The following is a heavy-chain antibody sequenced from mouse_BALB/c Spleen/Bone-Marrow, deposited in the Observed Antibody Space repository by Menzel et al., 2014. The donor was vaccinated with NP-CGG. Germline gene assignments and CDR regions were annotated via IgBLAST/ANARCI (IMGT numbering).Heavy chain of an antibody. D-gene: IGHD3-3*01. CDR3: ARRDDAMDY. CDR1: GYAFTNYL. V-gene: IGHV1-54*03. CDR2: INPGSGGT. J-gene: IGHJ4*01. Sequence: VQLQQSGAELVRPGTSEKVSCKASGYAFTNYLIEWVKQRPGQGLEWIGVINPGSGGTNYNEKFKGKATLTADKSSSTAYMQLSSLTSDDSAVYFCARRDDAMDYWGQGTSVTVSS.